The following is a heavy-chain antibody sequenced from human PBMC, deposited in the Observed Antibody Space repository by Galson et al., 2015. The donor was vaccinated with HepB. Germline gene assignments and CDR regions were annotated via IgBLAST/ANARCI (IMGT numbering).Heavy chain of an antibody. CDR1: GFSLSTSGVG. V-gene: IGHV2-5*01. CDR3: AHRGTYYDFWSGYLSYFDY. J-gene: IGHJ4*02. D-gene: IGHD3-3*01. Sequence: PALVKPTQTLTLTCTFSGFSLSTSGVGVGWIRQPPGKALEWLALIYWNDDKRYSPSLKSRLTITKDTSKNQVVLTMTNTDPVDTATYYCAHRGTYYDFWSGYLSYFDYWGQGALVTVSS. CDR2: IYWNDDK.